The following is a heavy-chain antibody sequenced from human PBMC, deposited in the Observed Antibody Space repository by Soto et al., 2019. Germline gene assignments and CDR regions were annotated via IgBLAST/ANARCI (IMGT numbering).Heavy chain of an antibody. D-gene: IGHD6-13*01. CDR2: IYPGDSDT. CDR1: GYSFTSYW. Sequence: PGESLKICCKGSGYSFTSYWIGWVRQMPGKGLEWMGIIYPGDSDTRYSPSFQGQVTISADKSISTAYLQWSSLKASDTAMYYCARHLGKLSSFHILGHNYYYYGMDVWGQGTTVTVSS. CDR3: ARHLGKLSSFHILGHNYYYYGMDV. V-gene: IGHV5-51*01. J-gene: IGHJ6*02.